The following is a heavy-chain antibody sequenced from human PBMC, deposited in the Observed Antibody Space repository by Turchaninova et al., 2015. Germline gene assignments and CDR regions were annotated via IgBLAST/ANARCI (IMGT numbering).Heavy chain of an antibody. D-gene: IGHD3-22*01. V-gene: IGHV4-34*01. CDR3: ARGPSPYITMIVVENYDS. J-gene: IGHJ4*02. CDR2: INHTRST. CDR1: GASVSCYQ. Sequence: QVQLQQWGAGLLKLSQTLSLTCPVSGASVSCYQWSWTRQPPGKGVECIGEINHTRSTNYHPSLKGRVSKSVDTSKNQFSLKLTSVTAADTAVYYCARGPSPYITMIVVENYDSWGQGTPVTVSS.